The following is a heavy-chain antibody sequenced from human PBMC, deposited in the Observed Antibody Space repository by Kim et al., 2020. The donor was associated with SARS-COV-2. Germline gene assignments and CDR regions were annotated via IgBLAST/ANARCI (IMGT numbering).Heavy chain of an antibody. V-gene: IGHV3-23*01. CDR2: ISGSGGST. Sequence: GGSLRLSCAASGFTFSSYAMSWVRQAPGKGLEWVSAISGSGGSTYYADSVKGRFTISRDKSKNTLYLQMNSLRAEDTAVYYCARIGARIAAAGTLDYWGQGTLVSVSS. D-gene: IGHD6-13*01. J-gene: IGHJ4*02. CDR3: ARIGARIAAAGTLDY. CDR1: GFTFSSYA.